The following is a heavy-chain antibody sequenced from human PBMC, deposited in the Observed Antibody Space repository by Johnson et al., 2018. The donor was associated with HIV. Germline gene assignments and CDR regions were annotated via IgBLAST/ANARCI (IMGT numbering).Heavy chain of an antibody. D-gene: IGHD5-12*01. V-gene: IGHV3-48*03. CDR2: ISSGGSTI. CDR3: ARAFPPSGYDFRGRSYAFDI. Sequence: VQLVESGGGLVQPGGSLRLSCAASGFTFSSYEMNWVRQAPGKGLEWVSYISSGGSTIYYADSVKGRFTISRDNAKNSLYLQMNSLRAEDTAVYYCARAFPPSGYDFRGRSYAFDIWGQGTMVTVSS. CDR1: GFTFSSYE. J-gene: IGHJ3*02.